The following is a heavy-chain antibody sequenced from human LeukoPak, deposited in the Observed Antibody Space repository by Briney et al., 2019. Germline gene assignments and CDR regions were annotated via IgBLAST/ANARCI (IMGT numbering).Heavy chain of an antibody. Sequence: ASVKVSCKASGYTFTGYYMHWVRQAPGQGLEWMGWINPNSGGTNYAQKFQGRVTMTRDTSISTAYMELSRLRSDDTAVYYCATGARDTATDFYYYAMDVWGQGTTVTVSS. CDR1: GYTFTGYY. CDR2: INPNSGGT. V-gene: IGHV1-2*02. CDR3: ATGARDTATDFYYYAMDV. D-gene: IGHD5-18*01. J-gene: IGHJ6*02.